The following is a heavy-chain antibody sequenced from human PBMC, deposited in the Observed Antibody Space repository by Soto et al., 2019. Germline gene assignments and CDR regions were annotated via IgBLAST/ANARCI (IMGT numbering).Heavy chain of an antibody. CDR3: AKDNRDGSESYCCDAFDI. J-gene: IGHJ3*02. Sequence: QVQLVESGGGVVQPGRSLRLSCAASGFTFSSYGMHWVRQAPGKGLEWVAVISYDGSNKYYADSVKGRFTISRDNSKNTLYLQMNSLTAADTAVYYCAKDNRDGSESYCCDAFDIWGQGTMVTVSS. CDR1: GFTFSSYG. D-gene: IGHD3-10*01. V-gene: IGHV3-30*18. CDR2: ISYDGSNK.